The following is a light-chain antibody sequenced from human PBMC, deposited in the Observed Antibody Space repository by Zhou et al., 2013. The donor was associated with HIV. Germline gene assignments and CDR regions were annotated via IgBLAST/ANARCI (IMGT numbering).Light chain of an antibody. CDR3: QQYDNLPLT. CDR2: GAS. V-gene: IGKV1-33*01. J-gene: IGKJ4*01. Sequence: DIQMTQSPSSLSASVGDRVTVTCRASQKISTYVNWYQQRPGKAPNLLIYGASSLQSGVPSRFSGSGSGTDFTFTISSLQPEDIATYYCQQYDNLPLTFGGGTKVEIK. CDR1: QKISTY.